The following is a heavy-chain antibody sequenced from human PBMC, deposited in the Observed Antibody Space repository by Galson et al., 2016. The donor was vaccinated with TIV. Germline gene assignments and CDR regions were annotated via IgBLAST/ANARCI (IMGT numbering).Heavy chain of an antibody. CDR3: ARDFPPGYGSSFNDY. D-gene: IGHD6-13*01. V-gene: IGHV3-7*01. CDR1: GFTFGSYW. Sequence: SLRLSCAASGFTFGSYWMSWVRQAPGKGLEWVANIKQDGSEKYYVDSVKGRFTISRDNAKNSLFLQMNSLRAEDRAVYYCARDFPPGYGSSFNDYWGQGTLVTVSS. CDR2: IKQDGSEK. J-gene: IGHJ4*02.